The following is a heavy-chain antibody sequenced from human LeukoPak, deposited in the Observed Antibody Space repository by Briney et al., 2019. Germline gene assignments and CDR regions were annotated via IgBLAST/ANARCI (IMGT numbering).Heavy chain of an antibody. CDR3: VKEGGLYNSGGYFDY. CDR1: GFTFTGYA. J-gene: IGHJ4*02. V-gene: IGHV3-23*01. Sequence: GGSLRLSCAASGFTFTGYAMSWVRQAPGKGLEWVSAISGNGADIYYADSVKDRFTISRDTSKNTLYVEMNSLRAEDTAIYYCVKEGGLYNSGGYFDYWGQGTLVTVSS. CDR2: ISGNGADI. D-gene: IGHD5-24*01.